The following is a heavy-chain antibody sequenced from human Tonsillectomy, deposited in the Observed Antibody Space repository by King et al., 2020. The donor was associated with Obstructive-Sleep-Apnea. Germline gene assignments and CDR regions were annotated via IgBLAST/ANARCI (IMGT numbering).Heavy chain of an antibody. CDR3: ARGSVVVGDAFDI. D-gene: IGHD2-15*01. Sequence: QLVQSGAEVKKPGESLRISCKGSGYSFTSYWMSWVRQMPGKGLEWMGRIDPSDPYTNYSPSFQSQFTISADKSISTAYLPWSRRKAPETAMYYRARGSVVVGDAFDIWGQGTMVTVSS. CDR1: GYSFTSYW. J-gene: IGHJ3*02. V-gene: IGHV5-10-1*01. CDR2: IDPSDPYT.